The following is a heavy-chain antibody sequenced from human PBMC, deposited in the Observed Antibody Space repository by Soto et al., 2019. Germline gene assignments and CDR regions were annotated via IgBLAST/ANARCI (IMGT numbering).Heavy chain of an antibody. D-gene: IGHD6-19*01. J-gene: IGHJ6*02. V-gene: IGHV1-18*01. Sequence: QVQLVQSGAEVKKPGASVTVSCKTSGYTFSNYGINWVRQAPGQGLEWMGWISGYNGNTNYAQTGQGRVTMTTDTSTGTVYMELRSLKSDDTAIYYWSRFIMVGGWFDPNYYHGMDVWGQGTTVTVSS. CDR2: ISGYNGNT. CDR1: GYTFSNYG. CDR3: SRFIMVGGWFDPNYYHGMDV.